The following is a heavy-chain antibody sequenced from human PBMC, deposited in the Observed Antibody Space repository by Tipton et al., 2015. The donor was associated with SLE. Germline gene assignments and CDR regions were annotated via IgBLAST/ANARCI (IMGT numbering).Heavy chain of an antibody. CDR1: GYTFTSHW. CDR3: ARDGGFCDNIDCFAAYFDL. J-gene: IGHJ4*02. V-gene: IGHV5-51*03. D-gene: IGHD2-21*02. CDR2: IHPSDSET. Sequence: QLVQSGAEVKKPGESLKISCEGSGYTFTSHWIAWVRQMPGKGLEWMGIIHPSDSETRYSPSFQGHVTMSSDRSISTAYLQWSSLKASDSAMYYCARDGGFCDNIDCFAAYFDLWGQGTLVSVSS.